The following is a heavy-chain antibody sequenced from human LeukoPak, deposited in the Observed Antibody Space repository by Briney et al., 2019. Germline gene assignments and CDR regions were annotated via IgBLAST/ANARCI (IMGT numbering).Heavy chain of an antibody. J-gene: IGHJ4*02. V-gene: IGHV4-59*10. D-gene: IGHD6-6*01. CDR2: IYTSGST. CDR3: ARWVAARPSYFDY. Sequence: SETLSLTCAVYGGSFSGYYWSWIRQPPGKGLEWIGRIYTSGSTNYNPSLKSRVTMSVDTSKNQFSLKLSSVTAADTAVYYCARWVAARPSYFDYWGQGTLVTVSS. CDR1: GGSFSGYY.